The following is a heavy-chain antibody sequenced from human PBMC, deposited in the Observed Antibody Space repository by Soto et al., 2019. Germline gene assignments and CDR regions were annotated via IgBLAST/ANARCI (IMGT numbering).Heavy chain of an antibody. CDR3: ARSSGWHNWFDP. D-gene: IGHD6-19*01. CDR1: GGSFSGYY. V-gene: IGHV4-34*01. J-gene: IGHJ5*02. Sequence: PSETLSLTCAVYGGSFSGYYWSWIRQPPGKGLEWIGEINHSGSTNYNPSLKSRVTISVDTSKNQFSLKLSSVTAADTAVYYCARSSGWHNWFDPWGQGTLVTVSS. CDR2: INHSGST.